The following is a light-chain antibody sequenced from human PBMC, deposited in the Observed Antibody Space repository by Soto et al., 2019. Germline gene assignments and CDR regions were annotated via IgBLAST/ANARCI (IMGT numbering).Light chain of an antibody. CDR2: KVS. J-gene: IGKJ2*01. CDR1: QSLVHSDGNTY. CDR3: MQGTRWPHT. V-gene: IGKV2-30*02. Sequence: DVVMTQSPLSLPVTLGQPASISCRSSQSLVHSDGNTYLNWFQQRPGQSPRRLIYKVSNRDSGVPDRLSGSGSGTDFTLKISRVEAEDVAFYYCMQGTRWPHTFGRGTKLEIK.